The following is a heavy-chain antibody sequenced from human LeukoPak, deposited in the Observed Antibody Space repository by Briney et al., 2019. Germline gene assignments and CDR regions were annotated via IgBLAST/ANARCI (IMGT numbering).Heavy chain of an antibody. CDR2: IYYSGST. V-gene: IGHV4-59*08. Sequence: PSETLSLTCTVSGGSISSYYWSWIRQPPGKGLEWIGYIYYSGSTNYNPSLKSRVTISVDTSKNQFSLKLSSVTAADTAVYHCARQGGYLSPMGMWGQGTMVTVSS. CDR3: ARQGGYLSPMGM. D-gene: IGHD3-10*01. J-gene: IGHJ3*02. CDR1: GGSISSYY.